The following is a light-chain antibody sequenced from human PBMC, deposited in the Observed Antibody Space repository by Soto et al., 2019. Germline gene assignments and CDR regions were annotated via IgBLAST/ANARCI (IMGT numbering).Light chain of an antibody. V-gene: IGKV1-5*01. CDR2: DAS. CDR1: QTISSW. CDR3: QQYHTSSIT. Sequence: DIQMTQSPSTLSASVGDRVTITCRASQTISSWLAWYQQKPGKAPNLLIYDASTLERGVPSRFSGTGSGTEFTLTIDRLRPDDFATSYCQQYHTSSITFGQGTRLEIK. J-gene: IGKJ5*01.